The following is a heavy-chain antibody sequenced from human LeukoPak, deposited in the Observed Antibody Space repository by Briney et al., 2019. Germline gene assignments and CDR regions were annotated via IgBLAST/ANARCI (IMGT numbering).Heavy chain of an antibody. D-gene: IGHD5-18*01. CDR1: EISITTTY. J-gene: IGHJ4*02. V-gene: IGHV4-34*01. CDR2: INHSGRT. CDR3: ARQIKDTYGRHRRIYFDY. Sequence: GSLRLSCAVSEISITTTYMSWIRQPPGKGLEWIGEINHSGRTNYNPSLKSRVTISVDTSKNQFSLKLSSVTAADTAVYYCARQIKDTYGRHRRIYFDYWGQGALVTVSS.